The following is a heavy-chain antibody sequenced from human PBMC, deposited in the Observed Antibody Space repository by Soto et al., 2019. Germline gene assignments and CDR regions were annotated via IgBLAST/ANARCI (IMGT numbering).Heavy chain of an antibody. J-gene: IGHJ5*02. V-gene: IGHV3-53*02. Sequence: EVQLVETGGGLIQPGGSLRLSCAASGFTVSSNYMSWVRQAPGKGLEWVSVIYSGGSTYYADSVKGRFTISRDNSKNTLYLKMNSLRAEDTAVYYCARSHGGALLSWFDPWGQGTLVTVSS. CDR3: ARSHGGALLSWFDP. CDR1: GFTVSSNY. CDR2: IYSGGST. D-gene: IGHD3-10*01.